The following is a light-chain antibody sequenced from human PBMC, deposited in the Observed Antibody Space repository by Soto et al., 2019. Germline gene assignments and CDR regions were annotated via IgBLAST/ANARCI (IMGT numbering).Light chain of an antibody. J-gene: IGKJ1*01. V-gene: IGKV3-20*01. CDR3: QQSYSSPPT. CDR1: QSVNSRY. Sequence: EIVLTQSPGTLSLSPGERATLSCRASQSVNSRYLAWYQQKAGQAPRLLIYGASSRATGIPDRFGGSGSGPDFTLTISSLQPEDFATYYCQQSYSSPPTFGQGTKVDIK. CDR2: GAS.